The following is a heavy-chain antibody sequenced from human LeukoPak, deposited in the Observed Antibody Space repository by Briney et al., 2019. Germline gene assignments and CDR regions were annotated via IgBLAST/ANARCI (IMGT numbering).Heavy chain of an antibody. CDR1: GFTFSNAW. D-gene: IGHD3-22*01. V-gene: IGHV3-23*01. CDR2: ISGSGGST. CDR3: AKDQKRITMIVVVIPDAFDI. Sequence: GGSLRLSCAASGFTFSNAWMSWVRQAPGKGLEWVSAISGSGGSTYYADSVKGRFTISRDNSKNTLYLQMNSLRAEDTAVYYCAKDQKRITMIVVVIPDAFDIWGQGTMVTVSS. J-gene: IGHJ3*02.